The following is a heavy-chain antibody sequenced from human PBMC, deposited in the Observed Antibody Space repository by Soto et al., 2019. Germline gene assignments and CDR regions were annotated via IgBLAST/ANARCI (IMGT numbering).Heavy chain of an antibody. D-gene: IGHD1-26*01. V-gene: IGHV4-31*03. Sequence: SETLSLTCTVSGGSISSGGYYWSWIRQHPGKGLEWIGYIYYSGSTYYNPSLKSRVTISVDTSKNQFSLKLSSVTAADTAVYYCAREPERSGSYQDYYYGMDVWGQGTTVTVSS. CDR2: IYYSGST. CDR1: GGSISSGGYY. J-gene: IGHJ6*02. CDR3: AREPERSGSYQDYYYGMDV.